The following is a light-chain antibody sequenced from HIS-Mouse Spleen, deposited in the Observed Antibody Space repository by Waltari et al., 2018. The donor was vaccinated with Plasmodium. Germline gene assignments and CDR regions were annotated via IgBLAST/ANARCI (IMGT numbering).Light chain of an antibody. CDR3: SSYTSSSTVV. Sequence: QSALTQPASVSGSPGQSLTISCPGTSSDVGGYNYVSWYQQHPGKAPKLRIYDVSNRPSGVSNRFAGSKSGNTASLTISGLQAEDEADYYCSSYTSSSTVVFGGGTKLTVL. CDR1: SSDVGGYNY. V-gene: IGLV2-14*03. J-gene: IGLJ2*01. CDR2: DVS.